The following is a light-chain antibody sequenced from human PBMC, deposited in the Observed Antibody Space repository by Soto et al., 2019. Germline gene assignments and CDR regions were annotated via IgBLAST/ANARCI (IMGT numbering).Light chain of an antibody. CDR2: DVS. CDR3: QQYNTLWA. V-gene: IGKV1-5*01. Sequence: DIQMTQSPSTLSAYVGERVTITCRASQSFSRWLAWYQQKPGKPPKLLIYDVSKLESGVPSRFSGSDSGTDFTLTISRLQPEDVATYYCQQYNTLWAFGQGTKVEIK. J-gene: IGKJ1*01. CDR1: QSFSRW.